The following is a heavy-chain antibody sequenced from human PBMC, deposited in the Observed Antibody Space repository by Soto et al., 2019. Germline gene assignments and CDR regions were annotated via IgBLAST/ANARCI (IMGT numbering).Heavy chain of an antibody. CDR2: ISGSGGST. J-gene: IGHJ6*02. V-gene: IGHV3-23*01. CDR1: GFTFSSYA. Sequence: PGGSLRLSCAASGFTFSSYAMSWVRQAPGKGLEWVSAISGSGGSTYYADSVKGRFTISRDNSKKTLYLQMNSLRAEDTAVYYCASYNYYDSSGYHFYYGMDVWGQGTMVTVS. D-gene: IGHD3-22*01. CDR3: ASYNYYDSSGYHFYYGMDV.